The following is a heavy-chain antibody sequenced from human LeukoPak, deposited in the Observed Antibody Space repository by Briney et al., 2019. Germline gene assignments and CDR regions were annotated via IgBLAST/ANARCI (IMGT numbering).Heavy chain of an antibody. D-gene: IGHD6-19*01. Sequence: PGRSLRLSCAASGFTFSSYGMHWVRQAPGKGLEWVAVISYDGSNKYYADSVKGRFTISRDNSKNTLYLQMNSLRAEDTAVYYCAKDMGIAVAGTAYYYYGMDVWGKGTTVTVSS. CDR1: GFTFSSYG. V-gene: IGHV3-30*18. J-gene: IGHJ6*04. CDR3: AKDMGIAVAGTAYYYYGMDV. CDR2: ISYDGSNK.